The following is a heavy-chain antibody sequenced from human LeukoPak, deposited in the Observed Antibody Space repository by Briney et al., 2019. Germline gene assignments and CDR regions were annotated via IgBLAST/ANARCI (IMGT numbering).Heavy chain of an antibody. CDR2: IIPIFGTA. J-gene: IGHJ4*02. Sequence: GASVKVSCKASGGTSRSYAISWVRQAPGQGLEWMGGIIPIFGTANYAQKFQGRVTITTDESTSTAYMELSSLRSEDTAVYYCASLTPGLHQFDYWGQGTLVTVSS. CDR3: ASLTPGLHQFDY. CDR1: GGTSRSYA. V-gene: IGHV1-69*05. D-gene: IGHD3-9*01.